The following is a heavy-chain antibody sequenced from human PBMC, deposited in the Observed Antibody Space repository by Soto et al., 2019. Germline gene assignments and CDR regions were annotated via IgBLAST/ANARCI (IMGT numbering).Heavy chain of an antibody. CDR3: APMGV. CDR1: GFTFSSYA. CDR2: ISGSDNST. Sequence: GGSLRLSCAASGFTFSSYAMSWVRQAPGKGLEWVSAISGSDNSTYYGDSVKGRFTISRDKSKNTLYLQMTSLRADDTAVYYCAPMGVWGQGTTVTVSS. V-gene: IGHV3-23*01. J-gene: IGHJ6*02.